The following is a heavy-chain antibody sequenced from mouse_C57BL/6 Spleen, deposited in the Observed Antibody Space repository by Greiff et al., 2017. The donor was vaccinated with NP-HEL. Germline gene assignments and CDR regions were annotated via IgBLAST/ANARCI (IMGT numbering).Heavy chain of an antibody. J-gene: IGHJ2*01. D-gene: IGHD4-1*01. V-gene: IGHV1-85*01. Sequence: QVHVKQSGAELAKPGASVKLSCKASGYTFTSYWMHWVKQRPGQGLEWIGWIYPRDGSTKYNEKFKGKATLTVDTSSSTAYMELHSLTSEDSAVYFCAREVWDAFDYWGQGTTLTVSS. CDR1: GYTFTSYW. CDR2: IYPRDGST. CDR3: AREVWDAFDY.